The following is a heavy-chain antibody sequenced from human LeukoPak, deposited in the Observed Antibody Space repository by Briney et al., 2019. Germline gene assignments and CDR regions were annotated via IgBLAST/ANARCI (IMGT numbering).Heavy chain of an antibody. V-gene: IGHV4-34*01. J-gene: IGHJ6*03. D-gene: IGHD6-13*01. CDR3: ARDGGSSWFQYYYYYMDV. CDR2: INHSGST. CDR1: GGSFSGYY. Sequence: SETLSLTCAVYGGSFSGYYWSWIRQPPGKGLEWIGEINHSGSTNYNPSLKSRVTISVDTSKNQFSLKLSSVTAADTAVYYCARDGGSSWFQYYYYYMDVWGKGTTVTVSS.